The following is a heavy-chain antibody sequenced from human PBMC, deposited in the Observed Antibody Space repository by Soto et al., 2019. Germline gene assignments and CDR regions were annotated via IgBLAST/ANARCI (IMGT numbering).Heavy chain of an antibody. D-gene: IGHD3-22*01. CDR3: ARSPYYYDRSAYYSY. CDR1: GFTFSSYS. Sequence: EVQLVESGGGLVKPGGSLRLSCAASGFTFSSYSMNWVRQAPGKGLEWVSSISSRSSYIYYADSVKGRFTISRENAKNSLYLQMNSLRAEDTAVYYCARSPYYYDRSAYYSYWGQGTLVTVSS. CDR2: ISSRSSYI. J-gene: IGHJ4*02. V-gene: IGHV3-21*01.